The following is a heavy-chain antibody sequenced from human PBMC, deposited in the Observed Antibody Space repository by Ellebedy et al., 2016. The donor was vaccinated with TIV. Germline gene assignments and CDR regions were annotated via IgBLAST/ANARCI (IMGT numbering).Heavy chain of an antibody. V-gene: IGHV4-39*01. Sequence: MPSETLSLTCTVSGGFISSSSYYWGWIRQPPGKGLEWIGSNYYSGSTYYNPSLKSRVTISVDTSKNQFSLKLSSLTAADTAVYYCARSTMIVVVPFDYWGQGTLVTVSS. D-gene: IGHD3-22*01. CDR3: ARSTMIVVVPFDY. J-gene: IGHJ4*02. CDR2: NYYSGST. CDR1: GGFISSSSYY.